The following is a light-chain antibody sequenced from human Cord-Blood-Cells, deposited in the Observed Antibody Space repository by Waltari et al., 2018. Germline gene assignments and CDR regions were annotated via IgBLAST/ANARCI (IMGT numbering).Light chain of an antibody. Sequence: SYELTQPSSVSVSPGQTARITCSGDVLAKKYARWFQQKPGQAPVLVIYKDSERPSGIPERFSGAGSSAAITVTSSGAQVEDEAYYYCYSAADNNHVVFGGGTKLTVL. CDR2: KDS. CDR3: YSAADNNHVV. J-gene: IGLJ2*01. CDR1: VLAKKY. V-gene: IGLV3-27*01.